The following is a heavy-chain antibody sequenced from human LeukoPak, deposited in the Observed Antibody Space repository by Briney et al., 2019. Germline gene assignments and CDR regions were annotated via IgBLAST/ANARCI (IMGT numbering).Heavy chain of an antibody. CDR1: GGTFSTYA. D-gene: IGHD4-23*01. CDR2: ITPILGTA. Sequence: SVKVSCKASGGTFSTYAISWVRQAPGQGLEWMGGITPILGTANYAQKFQGRVMINADQSTSTAYMELSSLRSEDTAVYYCARSLIDYGGSYDAFDIWGQGTMVTISS. CDR3: ARSLIDYGGSYDAFDI. V-gene: IGHV1-69*01. J-gene: IGHJ3*02.